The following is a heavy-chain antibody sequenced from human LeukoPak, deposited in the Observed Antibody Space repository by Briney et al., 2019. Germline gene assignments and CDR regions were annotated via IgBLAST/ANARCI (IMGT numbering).Heavy chain of an antibody. V-gene: IGHV3-23*01. CDR2: IYENGGTT. J-gene: IGHJ4*02. Sequence: PGGSLRLSCVGSGFTFRSHAMSWVRQAPEKGLGLVSGIYENGGTTYYADSVKGRFSISRDNSKNTLYLQMDSLRGEDTAVYYCAKDFRIGYSAHFDYWGQGALVTVSS. CDR1: GFTFRSHA. D-gene: IGHD2-21*01. CDR3: AKDFRIGYSAHFDY.